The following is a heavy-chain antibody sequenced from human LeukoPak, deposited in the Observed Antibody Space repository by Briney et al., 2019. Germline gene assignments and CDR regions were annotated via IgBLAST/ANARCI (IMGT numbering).Heavy chain of an antibody. CDR1: GFTVSSNY. CDR2: IYSGGST. J-gene: IGHJ5*02. V-gene: IGHV3-66*01. D-gene: IGHD2-15*01. CDR3: ARFQGYCSGGSCYRVGWFDP. Sequence: GGSLRLSCAASGFTVSSNYMSWVRQAPGKGLEWVSVIYSGGSTYYADSVKGRFTISRDNSKNTLYLQMNSLRAEDTAVYYCARFQGYCSGGSCYRVGWFDPWGQGTLVTVSS.